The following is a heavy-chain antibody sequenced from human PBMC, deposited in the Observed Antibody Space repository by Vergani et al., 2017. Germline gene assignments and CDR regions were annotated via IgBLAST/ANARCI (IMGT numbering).Heavy chain of an antibody. CDR3: NTPTDYNPLLMDV. CDR2: ISGSGGST. Sequence: VQLVESGGGLVQPGGSLRLSCAASGFTFSSYAMSWVRQAPGKGLEWVSAISGSGGSTYYADSVKGRFTISRDNSKNTLDLQMNSLRAEDTAVYYCNTPTDYNPLLMDVWGQGTTVTVSS. CDR1: GFTFSSYA. D-gene: IGHD2-15*01. J-gene: IGHJ6*02. V-gene: IGHV3-23*04.